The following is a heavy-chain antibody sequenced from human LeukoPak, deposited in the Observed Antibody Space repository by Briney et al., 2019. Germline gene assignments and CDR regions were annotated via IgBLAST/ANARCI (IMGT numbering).Heavy chain of an antibody. V-gene: IGHV4-59*01. J-gene: IGHJ4*02. Sequence: PSETLSLTCTVSDDSISDYYRGWIRQPPGKGLEWIGYFYNSGRSTYNPSLKSRVTVSADTSKNHFSLKLNSVTTADTAVYYCTRGAGWLIDYWGQGILVTVSS. CDR3: TRGAGWLIDY. D-gene: IGHD3-16*01. CDR1: DDSISDYY. CDR2: FYNSGRS.